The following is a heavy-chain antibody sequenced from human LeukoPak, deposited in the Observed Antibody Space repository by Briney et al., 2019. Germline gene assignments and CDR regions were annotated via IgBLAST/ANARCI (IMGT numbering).Heavy chain of an antibody. CDR1: GGSISSYY. CDR2: IYYSGST. V-gene: IGHV4-59*08. J-gene: IGHJ4*02. D-gene: IGHD5-12*01. CDR3: ARHVVSRRGYTD. Sequence: SETLSLTCTVSGGSISSYYWSWIRQPPGKGPEWIGYIYYSGSTNYNPSLKSRVTISVDTSKNQFSLKLSSVTAADTAVYYCARHVVSRRGYTDWGQGTLVTVSS.